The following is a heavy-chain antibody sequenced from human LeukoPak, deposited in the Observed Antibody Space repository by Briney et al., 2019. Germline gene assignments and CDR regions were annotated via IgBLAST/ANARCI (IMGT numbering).Heavy chain of an antibody. CDR1: GSSISSYY. D-gene: IGHD3-22*01. J-gene: IGHJ6*02. V-gene: IGHV4-59*01. CDR2: IYYSGST. CDR3: ARSGRYYYDSSGYYFYYYYGMDV. Sequence: SETLSLTCTVSGSSISSYYWSWIRQPPGKGLEWIGYIYYSGSTNYNPSLKSRVTISVDTSKNQFSLKLSSVTAADTAVYYCARSGRYYYDSSGYYFYYYYGMDVWGQGTTVTVSS.